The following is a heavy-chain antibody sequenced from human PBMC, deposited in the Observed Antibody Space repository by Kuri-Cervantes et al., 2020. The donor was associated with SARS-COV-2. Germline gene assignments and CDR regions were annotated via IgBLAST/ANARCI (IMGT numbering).Heavy chain of an antibody. CDR2: IKQDGSEK. CDR3: APISGQESLGY. V-gene: IGHV3-7*01. Sequence: GGSLRLSCAASGFTFSSYWMSWVRQAPGKRLEWVANIKQDGSEKYYVDSVKGRFTISRDNAKNSLYLQMSSLRAEDTAVYYCAPISGQESLGYWGQGALVTVSS. J-gene: IGHJ4*02. CDR1: GFTFSSYW. D-gene: IGHD6-25*01.